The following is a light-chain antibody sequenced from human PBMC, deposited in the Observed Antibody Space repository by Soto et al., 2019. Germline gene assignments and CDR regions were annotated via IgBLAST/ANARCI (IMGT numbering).Light chain of an antibody. Sequence: EIVLTQSPGTLSLFAGERATLSCRATQSVSSNYLAWYQQNPGQAPRLLIYIASRRATGIPDRFSGSGSGTDFTLTISRLEPEDFAVYYCQQYGTSPWTSGQGTKVEIK. CDR3: QQYGTSPWT. V-gene: IGKV3-20*01. J-gene: IGKJ1*01. CDR1: QSVSSNY. CDR2: IAS.